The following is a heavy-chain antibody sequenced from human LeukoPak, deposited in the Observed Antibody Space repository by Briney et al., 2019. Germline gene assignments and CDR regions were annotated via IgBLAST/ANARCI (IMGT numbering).Heavy chain of an antibody. CDR1: GYTFTGYY. D-gene: IGHD3-22*01. V-gene: IGHV1-2*02. CDR2: INPNSGGT. CDR3: ARVRGPGGYYDSSGYSHYFDY. Sequence: ASVKVSCKASGYTFTGYYMHWVRQAPGQGLEWMGWINPNSGGTNYAQKFQGRVTMTRDTSISTGYMELSRLRSDDTAVYYCARVRGPGGYYDSSGYSHYFDYWGQGTLVTVSS. J-gene: IGHJ4*02.